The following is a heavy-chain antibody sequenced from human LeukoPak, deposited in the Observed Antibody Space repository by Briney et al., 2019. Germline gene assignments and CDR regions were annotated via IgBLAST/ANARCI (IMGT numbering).Heavy chain of an antibody. Sequence: ASVKLSCKASGYTFTIYGISWVRQAPGQGLEWMGWISAYNGNTNYAQKLQGRVTMTTDTSTSTAYMELRSLRSDDTAVYYCARRGGNSISGWYFDLWGRGTLVTVSS. CDR3: ARRGGNSISGWYFDL. J-gene: IGHJ2*01. D-gene: IGHD4-23*01. CDR2: ISAYNGNT. CDR1: GYTFTIYG. V-gene: IGHV1-18*01.